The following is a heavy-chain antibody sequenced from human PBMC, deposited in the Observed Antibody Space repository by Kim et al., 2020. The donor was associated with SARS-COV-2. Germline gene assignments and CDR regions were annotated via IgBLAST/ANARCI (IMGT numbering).Heavy chain of an antibody. V-gene: IGHV1-69*01. D-gene: IGHD3-22*01. Sequence: NYAQKVQGRGPITADESTSTAYMELSSLRSEDTAVYYCARGAYYYDSSGSWGQGTLVTVSS. J-gene: IGHJ1*01. CDR3: ARGAYYYDSSGS.